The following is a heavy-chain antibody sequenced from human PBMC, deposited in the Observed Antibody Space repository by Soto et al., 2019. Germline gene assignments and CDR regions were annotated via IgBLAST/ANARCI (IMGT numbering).Heavy chain of an antibody. CDR3: ARTGGGMAARPLEY. V-gene: IGHV1-18*04. J-gene: IGHJ4*02. D-gene: IGHD6-6*01. CDR2: ISAYNGNK. CDR1: GYMFTTYG. Sequence: QVQLVQCGGEVKKPGVSLEVSCRTSGYMFTTYGMSWVRQAPGQGIEWMAWISAYNGNKKYAQKFQGRVTMTTDTSTSTVSMELRNLTSDDTGTYFCARTGGGMAARPLEYWGQGTLVTVSS.